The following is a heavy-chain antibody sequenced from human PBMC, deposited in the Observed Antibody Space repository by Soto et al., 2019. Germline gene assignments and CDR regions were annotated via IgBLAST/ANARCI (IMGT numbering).Heavy chain of an antibody. Sequence: EVQLVQSGAEVKKPGATVKISCNVSGFKFIDYYLYWVQQAPGKALEWMGRVDPEDGETVYSEKFQGRLTITADTIRDIAHMELSGLRSEDTAVYFCATTTAVIVAQGPMDVWGQGTTVIVSS. CDR3: ATTTAVIVAQGPMDV. CDR2: VDPEDGET. D-gene: IGHD2-21*01. J-gene: IGHJ6*02. V-gene: IGHV1-69-2*01. CDR1: GFKFIDYY.